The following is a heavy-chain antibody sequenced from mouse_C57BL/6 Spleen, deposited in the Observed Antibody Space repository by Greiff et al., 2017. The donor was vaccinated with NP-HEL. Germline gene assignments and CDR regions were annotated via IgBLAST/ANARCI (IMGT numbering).Heavy chain of an antibody. D-gene: IGHD2-5*01. CDR3: AREGYYSNYGY. CDR1: GYSITSGYY. CDR2: ISYDGSN. V-gene: IGHV3-6*01. Sequence: EVQVVESGPGLVKPSQSLSLTCSVTGYSITSGYYWNWIRQFPGNKLEWMGYISYDGSNNYNPSLKNRISITRDTSKNQFFLKLNSVTTEDTATYYCAREGYYSNYGYWGQGTTLTVSS. J-gene: IGHJ2*01.